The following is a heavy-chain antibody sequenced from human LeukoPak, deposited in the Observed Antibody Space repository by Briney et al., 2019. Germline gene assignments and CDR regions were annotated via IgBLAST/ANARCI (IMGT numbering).Heavy chain of an antibody. CDR2: IRSKAYGGTT. J-gene: IGHJ6*02. V-gene: IGHV3-49*04. Sequence: GGSLRLSCTASGFTFGDHAMSWVRQAPGKGLEWLGFIRSKAYGGTTEYAASAKGRFTISRDDSKSIAYLQMNSLTTEDTAVYYCSRGPTQQWPYSGTDVWGQGTTVIVSS. D-gene: IGHD5-18*01. CDR1: GFTFGDHA. CDR3: SRGPTQQWPYSGTDV.